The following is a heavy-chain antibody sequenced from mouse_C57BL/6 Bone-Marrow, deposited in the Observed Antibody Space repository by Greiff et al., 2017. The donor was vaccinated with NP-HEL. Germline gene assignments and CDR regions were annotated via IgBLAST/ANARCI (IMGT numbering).Heavy chain of an antibody. D-gene: IGHD2-4*01. Sequence: QVQLQQSGAELARPGASVKLSCKASGYTFTSSGISWVKQRTGQGLEWIGEIYPRSGNTYYNEKFKGKATLTADKSSSTAYMELRSLTSEDSAVYFCARRGLRLAMDYWGQGTSVTVSS. J-gene: IGHJ4*01. V-gene: IGHV1-81*01. CDR1: GYTFTSSG. CDR2: IYPRSGNT. CDR3: ARRGLRLAMDY.